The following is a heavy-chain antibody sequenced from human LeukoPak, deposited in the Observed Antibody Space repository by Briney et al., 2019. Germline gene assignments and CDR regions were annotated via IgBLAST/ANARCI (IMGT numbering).Heavy chain of an antibody. D-gene: IGHD3-10*01. CDR1: EHIFSTYW. V-gene: IGHV3-7*01. J-gene: IGHJ4*02. CDR2: IKQDGSEK. CDR3: ATDRGRFDY. Sequence: GGSLRLSGGASEHIFSTYWMSGVRQAPGKGPEWVANIKQDGSEKYYLDSVEGRFTISRDHAKNSVYLQMNSLRAEDTAVYYCATDRGRFDYWGQGTLVTVSS.